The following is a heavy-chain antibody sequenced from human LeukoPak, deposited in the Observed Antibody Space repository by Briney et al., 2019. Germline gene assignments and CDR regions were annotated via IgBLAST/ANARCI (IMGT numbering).Heavy chain of an antibody. CDR2: LYSGETT. Sequence: GGSLRLSCAASGFTVSSKYIGWVRQAPGKGLEWVSLLYSGETTYYADSVKGRFTISRDNSKNTLYLQMNSLRAEDTAVYYCARLGSYYDMDVWGPGTTVTVSS. J-gene: IGHJ6*02. CDR1: GFTVSSKY. D-gene: IGHD3-10*01. CDR3: ARLGSYYDMDV. V-gene: IGHV3-53*01.